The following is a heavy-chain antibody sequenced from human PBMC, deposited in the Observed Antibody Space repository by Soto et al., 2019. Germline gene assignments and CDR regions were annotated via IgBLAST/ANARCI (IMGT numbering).Heavy chain of an antibody. V-gene: IGHV3-23*01. CDR2: ISGSDGKT. Sequence: GGSLRLSCAASGFSFGSYALSWVRQAPGKGLEWVSTISGSDGKTFYADSVKGRFSISRDTSQNTLYLQMNSLRADDTAIYYCARWSYLDYWGQGTRVTAPQ. J-gene: IGHJ4*02. CDR3: ARWSYLDY. D-gene: IGHD3-3*01. CDR1: GFSFGSYA.